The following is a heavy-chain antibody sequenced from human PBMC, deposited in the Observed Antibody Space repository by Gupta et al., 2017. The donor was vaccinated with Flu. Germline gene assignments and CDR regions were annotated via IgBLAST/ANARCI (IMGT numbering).Heavy chain of an antibody. CDR1: GFSFNRYS. V-gene: IGHV3-21*01. Sequence: EVQLVESGGGLVKPGGSLRLSCAASGFSFNRYSMNWVRQAPGKGLEWVSSISSSSSYTYYADSVKGRVTISRDNAKNSLYLEVNSLRDEDTAVYYCAREKGLGPTWYFDLWGRGTLVTVSS. CDR2: ISSSSSYT. CDR3: AREKGLGPTWYFDL. D-gene: IGHD3/OR15-3a*01. J-gene: IGHJ2*01.